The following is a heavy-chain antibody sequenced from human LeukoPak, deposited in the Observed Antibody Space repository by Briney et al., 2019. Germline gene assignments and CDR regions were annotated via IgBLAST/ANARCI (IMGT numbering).Heavy chain of an antibody. D-gene: IGHD6-19*01. V-gene: IGHV4-59*01. J-gene: IGHJ4*02. CDR2: IYYSGST. CDR1: GGSIGTYY. CDR3: ARRSGWYGKIDY. Sequence: SETLSLTCTVSGGSIGTYYWSWIRQPPGKGLEWIGYIYYSGSTNYNPSLKSRVTISVDTSKNQFSLKLSSVTAADTAVYYCARRSGWYGKIDYWGQGTLVTVSS.